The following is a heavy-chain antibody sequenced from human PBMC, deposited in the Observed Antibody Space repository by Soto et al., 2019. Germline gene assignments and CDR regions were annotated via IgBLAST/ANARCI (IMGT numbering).Heavy chain of an antibody. J-gene: IGHJ3*02. CDR2: IYYSGNT. Sequence: PSETLSLTCTDSGCSISSRGYNWSWIRQHPGKGLEWIGYIYYSGNTYYNPSLSSRVTMSVDTSRNQFSLKLSSVTAADTAVYYCARESLAVAGPLDAFDIWGQGTRVTVS. CDR1: GCSISSRGYN. D-gene: IGHD6-19*01. CDR3: ARESLAVAGPLDAFDI. V-gene: IGHV4-31*03.